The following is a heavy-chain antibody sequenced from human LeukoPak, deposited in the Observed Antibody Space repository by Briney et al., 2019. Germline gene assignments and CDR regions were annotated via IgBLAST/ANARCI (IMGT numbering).Heavy chain of an antibody. J-gene: IGHJ4*02. CDR3: ARSRSRITIFGVLDDY. CDR1: GYTFTSYD. D-gene: IGHD3-3*01. V-gene: IGHV1-8*01. Sequence: ASVKVSCTASGYTFTSYDVNWVRQATGQGLEWMGWMNPNSGITGYAQKFQGRVTMTRNTSISTAYMELSSLRSEDTAVYYCARSRSRITIFGVLDDYWGQGTLVTVSS. CDR2: MNPNSGIT.